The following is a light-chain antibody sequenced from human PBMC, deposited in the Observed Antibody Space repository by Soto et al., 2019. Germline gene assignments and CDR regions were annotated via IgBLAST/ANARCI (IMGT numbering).Light chain of an antibody. CDR3: SSYAGANRV. Sequence: QSVLTQPPSASGSPGQSVTISCTGTSSDVGANNYVSWYQQHPGKAPKLMIYEVTKRPSGVPDRFSGSKSGNTASLTVSGLKAEDEADYCCSSYAGANRVFGTGTKLTVL. CDR2: EVT. CDR1: SSDVGANNY. J-gene: IGLJ1*01. V-gene: IGLV2-8*01.